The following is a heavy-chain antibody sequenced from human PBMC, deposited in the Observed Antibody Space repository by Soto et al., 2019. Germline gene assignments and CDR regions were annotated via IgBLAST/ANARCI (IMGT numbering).Heavy chain of an antibody. CDR1: GGSISSYY. CDR2: IYYSGNT. J-gene: IGHJ3*02. Sequence: QVQLQESGPGLVKPSETLSLTCSVSGGSISSYYWSWIRQPPGKGLEWIGYIYYSGNTNYNPSLKSRATISVDTSKNQLSLKLSSVTAADTAVYYCAKEEVNAFDIWGQGTMVTVSS. CDR3: AKEEVNAFDI. V-gene: IGHV4-59*01.